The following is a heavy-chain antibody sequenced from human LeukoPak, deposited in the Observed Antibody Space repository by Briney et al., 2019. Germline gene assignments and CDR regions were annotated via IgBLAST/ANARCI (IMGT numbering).Heavy chain of an antibody. CDR1: GFTFSNYA. CDR3: AKVGSRDLDDYYDRRMDY. J-gene: IGHJ4*02. CDR2: ISYDGINK. D-gene: IGHD3-22*01. Sequence: GGSLRLSCAASGFTFSNYAMHWVRQAPGKGLEWVAVISYDGINKYYADSVKGRFTISRDNSKNTLYLQKNSLGAEDTAVYYCAKVGSRDLDDYYDRRMDYWGQGTLVTVSS. V-gene: IGHV3-30-3*01.